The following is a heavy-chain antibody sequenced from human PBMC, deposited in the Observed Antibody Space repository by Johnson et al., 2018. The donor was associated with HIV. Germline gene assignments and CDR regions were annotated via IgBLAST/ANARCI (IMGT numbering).Heavy chain of an antibody. CDR1: GFTFSSYA. J-gene: IGHJ3*01. CDR3: AKHSSSWYDDAFDV. D-gene: IGHD6-13*01. Sequence: VQLVESGGGVVQPGRSLRLSCAASGFTFSSYAMHWVRQAPGKGLECISYISSSGSTIYYADSVKGRFTISRDNAKNSLYLQMNSLRAEDTAVYYCAKHSSSWYDDAFDVWGQGTMATVSS. V-gene: IGHV3-48*03. CDR2: ISSSGSTI.